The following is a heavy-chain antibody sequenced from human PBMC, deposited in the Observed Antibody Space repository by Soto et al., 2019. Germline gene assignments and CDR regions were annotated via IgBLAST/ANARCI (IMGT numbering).Heavy chain of an antibody. CDR3: VRVWSSSWYGTVSYNWFDP. Sequence: QVQLVQSGAEVKKPGSSVKVSCKASGGTFSSYAISWVRQAPGQGLEWMGGIIPIFGTANYAQKFQGRVTITADESTSTAYMELSRLRSEDTAVYYCVRVWSSSWYGTVSYNWFDPWGQGTLVTVSS. CDR2: IIPIFGTA. V-gene: IGHV1-69*01. CDR1: GGTFSSYA. D-gene: IGHD6-13*01. J-gene: IGHJ5*02.